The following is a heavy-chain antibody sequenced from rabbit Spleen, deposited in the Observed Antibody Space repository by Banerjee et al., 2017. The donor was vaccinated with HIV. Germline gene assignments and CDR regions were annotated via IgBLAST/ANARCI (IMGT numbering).Heavy chain of an antibody. J-gene: IGHJ6*01. D-gene: IGHD1-1*01. CDR2: IELGSSGFT. Sequence: QEQLVESGGGLVQPEGSLTLTCTASGVSFSSSSYMCWVRQAPGKGLEWIACIELGSSGFTYFASWARGRFTISKTSSTTVTLQMTSLTAADTATYFCARDTSSSFSSYGMDLWGQGTLVTVS. CDR3: ARDTSSSFSSYGMDL. V-gene: IGHV1S45*01. CDR1: GVSFSSSSY.